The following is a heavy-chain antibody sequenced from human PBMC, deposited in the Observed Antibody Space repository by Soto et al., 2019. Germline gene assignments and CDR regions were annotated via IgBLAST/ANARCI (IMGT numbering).Heavy chain of an antibody. Sequence: QVQLVESGGGVVQPGRSLRLSCAASGFTFSSDGMHWVRQAPGKGLEWVAVRWYDGSNKYYADSVKGRFTISRDTSKNTLYLQMNSLRAEDTAVYYCARTHRRYFDWLPLDYWGQGTLVTVSS. J-gene: IGHJ4*02. CDR1: GFTFSSDG. V-gene: IGHV3-33*01. CDR3: ARTHRRYFDWLPLDY. D-gene: IGHD3-9*01. CDR2: RWYDGSNK.